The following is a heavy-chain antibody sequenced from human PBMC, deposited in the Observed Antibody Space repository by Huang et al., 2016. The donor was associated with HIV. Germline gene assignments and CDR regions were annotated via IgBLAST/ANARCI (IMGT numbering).Heavy chain of an antibody. J-gene: IGHJ4*02. V-gene: IGHV3-30*02. CDR2: IRFDGGNK. Sequence: QEQLVESGGGVVQPGGSLRLSCATSGFSFRHYGMHWVRQAPGKGVELVAFIRFDGGNKHYADSAKGRFTISRDNSKKMLFLEMNSLRGDDTAFYYCATDLGGYSFDYWGQGALVSVSS. CDR1: GFSFRHYG. D-gene: IGHD2-21*02. CDR3: ATDLGGYSFDY.